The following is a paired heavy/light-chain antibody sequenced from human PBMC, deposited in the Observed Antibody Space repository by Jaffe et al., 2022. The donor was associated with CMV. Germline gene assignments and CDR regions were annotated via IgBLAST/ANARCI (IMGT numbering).Light chain of an antibody. Sequence: QSALTQPASVSGSPGQSITISCTGTSSDVGGYNYVSWYQQHPGKAPKLMIYDVSNRPSGVSNRFSGSKSGNTASLTISGLQAEDEADYYCSSYTSSSTPHVFGTGTKVTVL. J-gene: IGLJ1*01. CDR3: SSYTSSSTPHV. V-gene: IGLV2-14*03. CDR2: DVS. CDR1: SSDVGGYNY.
Heavy chain of an antibody. Sequence: QLQLQESGPGLVKPSETLSLTCTVSGGSISSSSYYWGWIRQPPGKGLEWIGSIYYSGSTYYNPSLKSRVTISVDTSKNQFSLKLSSVTAADTAVYYCARHGYYDFWSGYYTANWFDPWGQGTLVTVSS. CDR2: IYYSGST. J-gene: IGHJ5*02. D-gene: IGHD3-3*01. CDR1: GGSISSSSYY. V-gene: IGHV4-39*01. CDR3: ARHGYYDFWSGYYTANWFDP.